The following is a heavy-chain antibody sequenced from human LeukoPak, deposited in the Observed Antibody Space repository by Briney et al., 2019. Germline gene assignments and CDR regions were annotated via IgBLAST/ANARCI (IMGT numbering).Heavy chain of an antibody. J-gene: IGHJ5*02. D-gene: IGHD1-1*01. CDR1: GYTFTSYA. CDR2: IIPIFGTA. Sequence: SVKVSCKASGYTFTSYAMHWVRQAPGQGLEWMGGIIPIFGTANYAQKFQGRVTITADESTSTAYMELSSLRSEDTAVYYCARGQRDECFDPWGQGTLVTVSS. V-gene: IGHV1-69*13. CDR3: ARGQRDECFDP.